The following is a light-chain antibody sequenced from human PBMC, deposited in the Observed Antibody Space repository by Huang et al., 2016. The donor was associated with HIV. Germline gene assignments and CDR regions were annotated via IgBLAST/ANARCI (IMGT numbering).Light chain of an antibody. Sequence: DIQMTQSPPSVSASVGDRVTITCRASQAISSCLAWYQQRPGEAPKLRIFAAYNVEGGVPPRFGGSGSATDFTLTISSLQPEDFATYYCQQANSFPLTFGGGTKVEIK. CDR2: AAY. CDR1: QAISSC. CDR3: QQANSFPLT. V-gene: IGKV1-12*01. J-gene: IGKJ4*01.